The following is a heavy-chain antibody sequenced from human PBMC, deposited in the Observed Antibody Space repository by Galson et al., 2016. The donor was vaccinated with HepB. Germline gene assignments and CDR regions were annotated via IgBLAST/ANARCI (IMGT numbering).Heavy chain of an antibody. Sequence: SLRLSCAASGFTFSSYAMNWVRQAPGKGLEWVSSISGNARSTYYADYVKGRFTISRDNSKNTLYLQVNSLRAEDTAVYYCAKDLSYWNSPFFDYWGQGTLVTGSS. CDR1: GFTFSSYA. CDR2: ISGNARST. V-gene: IGHV3-23*01. D-gene: IGHD1-7*01. CDR3: AKDLSYWNSPFFDY. J-gene: IGHJ4*02.